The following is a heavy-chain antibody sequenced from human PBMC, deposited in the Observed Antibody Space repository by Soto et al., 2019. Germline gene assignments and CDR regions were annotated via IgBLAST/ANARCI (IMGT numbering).Heavy chain of an antibody. Sequence: SETLSLTCTVSGGSISSYYWSWIRQPPGKGLEWIGYIYYSGSTNYNPSLKSRVTISVDTSKNQFSLKLSSVTAADTAVYYCARHYDFWSKDYFDYWGQGTLVTVSS. CDR2: IYYSGST. CDR1: GGSISSYY. V-gene: IGHV4-59*08. CDR3: ARHYDFWSKDYFDY. J-gene: IGHJ4*02. D-gene: IGHD3-3*01.